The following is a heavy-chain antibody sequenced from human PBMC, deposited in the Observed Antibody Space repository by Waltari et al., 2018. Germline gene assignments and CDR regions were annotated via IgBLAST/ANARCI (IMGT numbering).Heavy chain of an antibody. D-gene: IGHD4-4*01. V-gene: IGHV3-23*04. J-gene: IGHJ4*02. Sequence: EVQVVESGGGLVQPGGSLRLSCAASGFTFSSYAMSWVRQAPGKGLEWVSGISASGGSTFYADSVKGRFTISRDNSKNTLFLQMDSLRAADTAVYYCAKRPYSTESPYYLDSWGQGTLVTVSS. CDR2: ISASGGST. CDR3: AKRPYSTESPYYLDS. CDR1: GFTFSSYA.